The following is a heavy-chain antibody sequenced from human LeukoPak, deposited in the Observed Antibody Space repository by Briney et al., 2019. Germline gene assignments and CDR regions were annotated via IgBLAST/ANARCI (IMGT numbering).Heavy chain of an antibody. J-gene: IGHJ5*02. Sequence: ASVKVSCKASGYTFTSYYMHWVRQAPGQGLEWMGWINPNSGGTNYAQKFQGRVTMTRDTSISTAYMELSRLRSDDTAVYYCARGSSSWYLWPDEGIDPWGQGTLVTVSS. D-gene: IGHD6-13*01. CDR3: ARGSSSWYLWPDEGIDP. CDR2: INPNSGGT. V-gene: IGHV1-2*02. CDR1: GYTFTSYY.